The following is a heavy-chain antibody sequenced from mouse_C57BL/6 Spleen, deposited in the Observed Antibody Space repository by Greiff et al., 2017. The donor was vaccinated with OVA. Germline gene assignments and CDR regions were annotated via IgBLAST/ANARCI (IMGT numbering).Heavy chain of an antibody. CDR2: IDPSDSYT. CDR1: GYTFTSYW. D-gene: IGHD2-5*01. J-gene: IGHJ3*01. V-gene: IGHV1-50*01. CDR3: ARGESSNTWFAY. Sequence: QVQLQQPGAELVKPGASVKLSCKASGYTFTSYWMQWVKQRPGQGLEWIGEIDPSDSYTNYNQKFKGKATLTVDTSSSTAYMQLSSLTSEDSAVYYCARGESSNTWFAYWGQGTLVTVSA.